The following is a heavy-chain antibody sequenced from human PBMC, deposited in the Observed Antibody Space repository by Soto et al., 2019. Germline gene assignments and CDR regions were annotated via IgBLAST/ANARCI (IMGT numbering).Heavy chain of an antibody. CDR3: ARISGSYVRPSLSDAFDI. Sequence: QVQLVQSGAEVKKPGSSVKVSCKASGGTFSSYAISWVRQAPGQGLEWMGGIIPIFGTANYAQKFQGRVTITADESTSTAYMELGSLRSEDTAVYYCARISGSYVRPSLSDAFDIWGQGTMVTVSS. D-gene: IGHD1-26*01. V-gene: IGHV1-69*01. CDR1: GGTFSSYA. J-gene: IGHJ3*02. CDR2: IIPIFGTA.